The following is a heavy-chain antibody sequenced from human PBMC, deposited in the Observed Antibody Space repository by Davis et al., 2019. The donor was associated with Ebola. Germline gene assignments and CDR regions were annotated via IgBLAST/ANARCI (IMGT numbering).Heavy chain of an antibody. D-gene: IGHD2-21*01. V-gene: IGHV4-59*12. CDR2: SHYTGSS. CDR1: GGSITSFY. CDR3: ARWGETSTAPDCGAFDI. Sequence: MPSETLSLTCTVSGGSITSFYWNWIRQSPGKGLEWIGYSHYTGSSSYNPSLRSRVTISVDTSKNQFYLRLNSVTAADTAVYYCARWGETSTAPDCGAFDIWGQGTMVTVS. J-gene: IGHJ3*02.